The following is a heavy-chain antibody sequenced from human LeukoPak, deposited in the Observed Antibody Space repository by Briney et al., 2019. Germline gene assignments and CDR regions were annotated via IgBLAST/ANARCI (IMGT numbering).Heavy chain of an antibody. V-gene: IGHV1-69*04. Sequence: ASVKVSCKASGGTFSSYAISWVRQAPGQGLEWMGRIIPILGIANYAQKFQGRVTITADKSTSTAYMELSSLRSGDTAVYYCARVVGYSSSWSSKSTHFDYWGQGTLVTVSS. D-gene: IGHD6-13*01. CDR3: ARVVGYSSSWSSKSTHFDY. CDR1: GGTFSSYA. J-gene: IGHJ4*02. CDR2: IIPILGIA.